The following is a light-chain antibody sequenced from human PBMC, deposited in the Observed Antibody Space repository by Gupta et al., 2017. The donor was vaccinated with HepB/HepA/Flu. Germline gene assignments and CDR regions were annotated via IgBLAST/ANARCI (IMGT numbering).Light chain of an antibody. Sequence: DIVMTQSPDSSAVSLGERATLNCTSSPSGCYSANNKNYLAWYQQKPGQPPKLHMYWASTREFGVPDSFSGSGSGTDFTLTVSSPQAEDAAIYYCHQALRTPLTFGGGTKVEI. J-gene: IGKJ4*01. V-gene: IGKV4-1*01. CDR1: PSGCYSANNKNY. CDR2: WAS. CDR3: HQALRTPLT.